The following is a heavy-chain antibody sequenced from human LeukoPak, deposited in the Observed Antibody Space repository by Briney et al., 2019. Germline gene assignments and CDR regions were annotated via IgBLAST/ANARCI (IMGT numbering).Heavy chain of an antibody. CDR2: IYPGDSDT. Sequence: GESLKISCKGSGYSFTSYWIGWVRQMPGKGLEWMGIIYPGDSDTRYSPSFQGQVTISADKSISTAYLQWSSLKASDTAMYYCARFHGDLQNYYYHYGMDVWGQGTTVTVSS. CDR1: GYSFTSYW. D-gene: IGHD4-17*01. J-gene: IGHJ6*02. CDR3: ARFHGDLQNYYYHYGMDV. V-gene: IGHV5-51*01.